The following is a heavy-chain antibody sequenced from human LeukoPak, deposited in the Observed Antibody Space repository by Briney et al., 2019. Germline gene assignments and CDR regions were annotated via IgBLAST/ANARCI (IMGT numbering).Heavy chain of an antibody. CDR2: TYYSGST. D-gene: IGHD1-1*01. Sequence: PSETLSLTCTVSGGSISSYYWSWIRQPPGKGLEWIGYTYYSGSTNYNPSLKSRVTISVDTSKNQFSLKLSSVTAADTAVYYCARHRAGTLIDYWGQGTLVTVSS. CDR1: GGSISSYY. CDR3: ARHRAGTLIDY. V-gene: IGHV4-59*01. J-gene: IGHJ4*02.